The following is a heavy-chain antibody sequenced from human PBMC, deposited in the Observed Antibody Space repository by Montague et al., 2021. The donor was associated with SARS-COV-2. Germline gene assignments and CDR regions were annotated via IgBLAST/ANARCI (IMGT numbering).Heavy chain of an antibody. Sequence: SETLSLTCTVSGGSISSSSYYWGRHRQPPGKGLEWIGSIYYSGSTYYTPSLKSRVTISVDTSKNPFSLKLSSVTAADTAVYYCARHASYDYSKDLYYYYYYGMDVWGQGTTVTVSS. V-gene: IGHV4-39*01. D-gene: IGHD4-11*01. J-gene: IGHJ6*02. CDR2: IYYSGST. CDR3: ARHASYDYSKDLYYYYYYGMDV. CDR1: GGSISSSSYY.